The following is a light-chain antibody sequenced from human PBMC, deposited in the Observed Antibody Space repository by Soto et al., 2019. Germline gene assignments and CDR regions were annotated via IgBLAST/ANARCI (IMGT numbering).Light chain of an antibody. Sequence: DIQMTQSPSTLSASVGDRVTITCRASQSISSWLAWYQQKPGKASKLLIYKASSLESGVPSRFSGSGSGTEFTLTISSLQPDDFVTYYCQQYNSYPLTLGGGTKVEIK. V-gene: IGKV1-5*03. CDR3: QQYNSYPLT. CDR2: KAS. J-gene: IGKJ4*01. CDR1: QSISSW.